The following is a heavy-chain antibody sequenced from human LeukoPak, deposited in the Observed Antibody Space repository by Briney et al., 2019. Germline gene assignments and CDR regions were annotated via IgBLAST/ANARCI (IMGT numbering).Heavy chain of an antibody. V-gene: IGHV3-7*01. Sequence: GGTLRLSCAASGFTFTSFAMSWVRQAPGKGLEWVANIKQDGSEKYYVDSVKGRFTISRDNAKNSLYLQMNSLRAEDTAVYYCARDKIVGATYFDYWGQGTLVTVSS. J-gene: IGHJ4*02. CDR1: GFTFTSFA. CDR2: IKQDGSEK. CDR3: ARDKIVGATYFDY. D-gene: IGHD1-26*01.